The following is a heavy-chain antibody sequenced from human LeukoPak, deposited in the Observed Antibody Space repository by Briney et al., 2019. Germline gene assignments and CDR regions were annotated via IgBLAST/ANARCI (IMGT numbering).Heavy chain of an antibody. CDR1: GYTFTSYG. V-gene: IGHV1-18*01. D-gene: IGHD6-13*01. CDR2: ISAYNGNT. J-gene: IGHJ5*02. Sequence: ASVKVSCKASGYTFTSYGIGWVRQAPGQGLEWMGWISAYNGNTNYAQKLQGRVTMTTDTSTSTAYMELRSLRSDDTAVYYCARDRQLVRWLDPWGQGTLVTVSS. CDR3: ARDRQLVRWLDP.